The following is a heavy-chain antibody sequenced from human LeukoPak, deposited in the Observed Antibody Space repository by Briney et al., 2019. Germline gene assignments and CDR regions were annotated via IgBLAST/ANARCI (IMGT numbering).Heavy chain of an antibody. CDR2: ISSSSSYI. J-gene: IGHJ6*03. CDR1: GFTFSSYS. Sequence: GGSLRLSCAASGFTFSSYSMNWVRQAPGKGLEWGSSISSSSSYIYYADSVKGRFTISRDNAKNSLYLQMNSLRAEDTAVYYCAKGGSYDYYYYMDVWGKGTTVTVSS. CDR3: AKGGSYDYYYYMDV. D-gene: IGHD1-26*01. V-gene: IGHV3-21*01.